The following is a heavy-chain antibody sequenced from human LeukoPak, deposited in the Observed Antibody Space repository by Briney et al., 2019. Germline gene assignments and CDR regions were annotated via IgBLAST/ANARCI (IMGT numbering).Heavy chain of an antibody. J-gene: IGHJ4*02. D-gene: IGHD3-22*01. Sequence: GGSLRLSCAASGFTFSSYAMSWVRQAPGKGLEWVSAICGSGGSTYYADSVKGRFTTSRDNSKNTLYLQLNSLRAEDTAVDYCAKKNGDSRGYYLYYFDYWGQGTLVTVSS. V-gene: IGHV3-23*01. CDR2: ICGSGGST. CDR1: GFTFSSYA. CDR3: AKKNGDSRGYYLYYFDY.